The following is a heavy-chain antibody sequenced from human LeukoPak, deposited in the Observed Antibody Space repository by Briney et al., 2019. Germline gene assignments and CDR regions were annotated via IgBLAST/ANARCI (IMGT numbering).Heavy chain of an antibody. Sequence: PSETLSLTCTVSGGSISSYYWSWIRQPAGKGLEWIGRIYTSGSTNYNPSLKSRVTMSVDTSKNQFSLKLSSVTAADTAVYYGASLTTVTTDDYYYYYMDVWGKGTTVTVSS. CDR1: GGSISSYY. CDR3: ASLTTVTTDDYYYYYMDV. D-gene: IGHD4-17*01. V-gene: IGHV4-4*07. J-gene: IGHJ6*03. CDR2: IYTSGST.